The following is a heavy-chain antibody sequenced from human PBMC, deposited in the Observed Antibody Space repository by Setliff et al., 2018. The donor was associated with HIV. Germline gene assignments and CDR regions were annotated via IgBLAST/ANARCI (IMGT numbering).Heavy chain of an antibody. Sequence: PSETLSLTCTVSGASISSSSYYWGWIRQPPGKGLEWIGDIYYNGATFYNPSLKSRVTISLDTSKNQFSLKLSSVTAADTAVYYCARTPEDYDQYFFDRWGQGTLVTVS. D-gene: IGHD3-22*01. CDR1: GASISSSSYY. V-gene: IGHV4-39*01. J-gene: IGHJ4*02. CDR3: ARTPEDYDQYFFDR. CDR2: IYYNGAT.